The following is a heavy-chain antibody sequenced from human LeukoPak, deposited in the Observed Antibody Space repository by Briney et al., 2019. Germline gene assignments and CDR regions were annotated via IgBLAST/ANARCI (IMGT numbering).Heavy chain of an antibody. V-gene: IGHV4-34*01. CDR3: ATCYGDPFFDY. CDR1: GGSFSGYY. D-gene: IGHD2-2*01. CDR2: INHSGST. Sequence: SETLSLTCAVYGGSFSGYYWSWIRQPPGKGLEWIGEINHSGSTNYNPSLKSRVTISVDTSKNQFSLKLSSVTAADTAVYCCATCYGDPFFDYWGQGTLVTVSS. J-gene: IGHJ4*02.